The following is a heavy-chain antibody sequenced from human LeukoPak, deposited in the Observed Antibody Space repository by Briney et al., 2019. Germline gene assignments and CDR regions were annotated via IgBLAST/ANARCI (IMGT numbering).Heavy chain of an antibody. CDR3: AKDGYYSSSWYYYYYGMDV. Sequence: PGRSLRLPCAASGFTFSSYGMHWVRQAPGKGLEWVAVISYDGSNKYYADSVKGRFTISRDNSKNTLYLQMNSLRAEDTAVYYCAKDGYYSSSWYYYYYGMDVWGQGTTVTVSS. V-gene: IGHV3-30*18. CDR1: GFTFSSYG. D-gene: IGHD6-13*01. CDR2: ISYDGSNK. J-gene: IGHJ6*02.